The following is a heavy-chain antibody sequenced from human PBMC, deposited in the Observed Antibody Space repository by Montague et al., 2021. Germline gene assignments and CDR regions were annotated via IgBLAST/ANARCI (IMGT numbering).Heavy chain of an antibody. V-gene: IGHV4-59*08. J-gene: IGHJ4*02. Sequence: SETLPLTCTVSGGSISGHFWSWVRQPPGKGLDYIGYIYYSGNTNYNPSLKSRVTISVDTSKNQFSLKLSSVTAADTAVYYCVRSQDYCSSNSCSHYFDYWGQGTLVTVSS. CDR2: IYYSGNT. CDR3: VRSQDYCSSNSCSHYFDY. CDR1: GGSISGHF. D-gene: IGHD2-2*01.